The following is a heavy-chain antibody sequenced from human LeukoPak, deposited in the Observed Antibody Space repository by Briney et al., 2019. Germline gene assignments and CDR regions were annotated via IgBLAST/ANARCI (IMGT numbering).Heavy chain of an antibody. CDR2: ISWNSAII. CDR3: AKSSGDSYFDY. CDR1: GFTFDDYA. V-gene: IGHV3-9*01. D-gene: IGHD3-10*01. J-gene: IGHJ4*02. Sequence: PGGSLRLSCAASGFTFDDYAMHWVRQAPGKGLEWVSGISWNSAIIGYADSVKGRFTISRDNAKNSLYLQMNSLRAEDTAFYYCAKSSGDSYFDYWGQGTLVTVSS.